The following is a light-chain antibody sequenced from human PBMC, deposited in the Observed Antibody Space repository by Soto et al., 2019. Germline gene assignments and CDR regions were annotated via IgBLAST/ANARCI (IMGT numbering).Light chain of an antibody. V-gene: IGKV1-39*01. Sequence: IQMTQSPSSLSASVGDRVTITCRASQSIRNDLSWYQQRPGKAPNLLIYAASSLQSGAASRFSGSGSGTNFTLSISSLQSEDFVSYSAHQTYSTPYTIGQGTKV. CDR3: HQTYSTPYT. CDR1: QSIRND. CDR2: AAS. J-gene: IGKJ2*01.